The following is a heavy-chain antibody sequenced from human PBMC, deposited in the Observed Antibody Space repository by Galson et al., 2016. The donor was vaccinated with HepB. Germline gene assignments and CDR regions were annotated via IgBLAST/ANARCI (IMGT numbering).Heavy chain of an antibody. V-gene: IGHV4-4*02. D-gene: IGHD6-25*01. J-gene: IGHJ4*02. CDR3: ARQHSGGPSDY. CDR1: VGSISSSAW. Sequence: SETLSPPCAVSVGSISSSAWWSWVRQPPGQGLEWIGQIFHSGRVTYTPSLASRVTISVDTSNNHFSLRLTSVTAADTALSYCARQHSGGPSDYWGQGILVIVTS. CDR2: IFHSGRV.